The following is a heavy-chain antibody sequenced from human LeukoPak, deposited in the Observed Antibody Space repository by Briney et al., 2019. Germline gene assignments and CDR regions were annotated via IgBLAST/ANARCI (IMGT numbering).Heavy chain of an antibody. CDR1: GYTFTGYY. CDR3: AREGQLGLDN. Sequence: ASVKVSCKASGYTFTGYYMHWVRQAPGQGLEWMGWINPNSGGTNCAQKFQGRLTMTSDTSISTGYLELRRVQFDDTAVYYCAREGQLGLDNWGQGTLVTVSS. J-gene: IGHJ1*01. CDR2: INPNSGGT. D-gene: IGHD1-1*01. V-gene: IGHV1-2*02.